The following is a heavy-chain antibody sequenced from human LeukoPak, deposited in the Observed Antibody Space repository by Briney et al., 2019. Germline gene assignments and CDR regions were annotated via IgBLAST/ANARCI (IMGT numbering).Heavy chain of an antibody. V-gene: IGHV4-61*01. J-gene: IGHJ6*04. CDR1: GGSVSSGSYY. CDR3: ARSAAAGYYYGMDV. Sequence: SETLSLTCTVSGGSVSSGSYYWSWIWQPPGEGVEWNWYIYYSGSTNYNPSLKSPVTISVDTSKNQFSLKLSSVTAADTAVYYCARSAAAGYYYGMDVWGKGTTVTVSS. D-gene: IGHD6-13*01. CDR2: IYYSGST.